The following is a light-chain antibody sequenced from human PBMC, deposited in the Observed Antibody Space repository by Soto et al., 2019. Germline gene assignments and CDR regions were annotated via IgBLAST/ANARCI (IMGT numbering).Light chain of an antibody. CDR2: EVS. CDR3: CSYVGRSDSYV. CDR1: SSDVGSNDL. V-gene: IGLV2-23*02. Sequence: QSVLRQPASVSGSPGQSLTISCTGTSSDVGSNDLVSWYQQHPGKAPKLMIYEVSKRPSGISNRFSGSKSGNTASLTISGLQAEDEGDYYCCSYVGRSDSYVFGAGTKLTVL. J-gene: IGLJ1*01.